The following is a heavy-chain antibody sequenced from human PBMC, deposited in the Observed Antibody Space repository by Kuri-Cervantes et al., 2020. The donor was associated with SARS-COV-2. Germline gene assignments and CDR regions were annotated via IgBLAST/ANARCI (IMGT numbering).Heavy chain of an antibody. CDR2: IRYDGINE. CDR3: GIGIALGY. J-gene: IGHJ4*02. CDR1: GFSFRSYG. Sequence: GESLKISFEASGFSFRSYGMHWVRQAPGKGLEWLTFIRYDGINEYYADSVKGRFTISRDNYKKTMYLQMNSLRAEDTAVYYCGIGIALGYWGQGTLVTVSS. V-gene: IGHV3-30*02. D-gene: IGHD6-13*01.